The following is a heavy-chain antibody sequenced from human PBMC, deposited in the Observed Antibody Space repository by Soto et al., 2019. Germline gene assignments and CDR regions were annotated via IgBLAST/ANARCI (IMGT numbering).Heavy chain of an antibody. V-gene: IGHV4-59*01. J-gene: IGHJ3*02. D-gene: IGHD3-22*01. CDR1: GCSISSYY. CDR3: AGTLTYYYDSSGYYQGVNAFDI. CDR2: IYYSGST. Sequence: SETLSLTCTFSGCSISSYYWSLIRQPPGKGLEWIGYIYYSGSTNYNPSLKSRVTISVDTSKNQFSLKLSSVTAADTAVYYCAGTLTYYYDSSGYYQGVNAFDIWGQGTMVTVSS.